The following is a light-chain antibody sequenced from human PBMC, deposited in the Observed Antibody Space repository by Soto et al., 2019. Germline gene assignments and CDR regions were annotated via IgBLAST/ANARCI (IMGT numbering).Light chain of an antibody. V-gene: IGKV3-15*01. CDR1: QSVGRN. J-gene: IGKJ4*01. CDR3: QQYNQWPPLT. Sequence: DIVMTQSPATLSVSPGERATLSCRASQSVGRNLAWFQQKPGQAPRLLIYGASTRATGIPARFSGSGSGTEFTLTISSLQSEDFAIYSCQQYNQWPPLTFGGGTKVEIK. CDR2: GAS.